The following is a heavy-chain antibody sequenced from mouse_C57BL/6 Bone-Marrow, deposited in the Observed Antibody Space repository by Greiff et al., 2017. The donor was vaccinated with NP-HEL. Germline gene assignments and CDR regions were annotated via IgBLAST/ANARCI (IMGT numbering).Heavy chain of an antibody. J-gene: IGHJ1*03. CDR3: ARDRTTVVATRYFDV. Sequence: VQLKESGGGLVKPGGSLKLSCAASGFTFSSYAMSWVRQTPEKRLEWVATISDGGSYTYYPDNVKGRFTISRDNAKNNLYLQMSHLKSEDTAMYYCARDRTTVVATRYFDVWGTGTTVTVSS. CDR2: ISDGGSYT. D-gene: IGHD1-1*01. CDR1: GFTFSSYA. V-gene: IGHV5-4*01.